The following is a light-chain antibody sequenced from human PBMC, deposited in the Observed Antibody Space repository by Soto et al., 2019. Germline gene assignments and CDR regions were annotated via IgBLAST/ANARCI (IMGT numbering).Light chain of an antibody. CDR3: QQYGSSLYT. V-gene: IGKV3-20*01. J-gene: IGKJ2*01. CDR2: GAS. Sequence: EIVLTQSPGTLSLSPGERATLSCRASQSVSSSYLAWYQQKPGQAPRLLIYGASSRATGIPERFSGSGSGTDFTLTISSLEPEDFAVYYCQQYGSSLYTFGQGTKLEIK. CDR1: QSVSSSY.